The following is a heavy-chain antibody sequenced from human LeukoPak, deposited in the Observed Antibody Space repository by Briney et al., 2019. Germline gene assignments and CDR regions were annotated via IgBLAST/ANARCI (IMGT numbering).Heavy chain of an antibody. CDR1: GGSISSSSYF. J-gene: IGHJ4*02. D-gene: IGHD3-3*01. V-gene: IGHV4-39*01. CDR3: ARRSITIFGVVIIPYYFDY. CDR2: IYYSGST. Sequence: SETLSLTCTVSGGSISSSSYFWGWIRQPPGKGLEWIGSIYYSGSTYYNPSLKSRVTISVDTSKNQFSLKLSSVTATDTAVYYCARRSITIFGVVIIPYYFDYWGQGTLVTVSS.